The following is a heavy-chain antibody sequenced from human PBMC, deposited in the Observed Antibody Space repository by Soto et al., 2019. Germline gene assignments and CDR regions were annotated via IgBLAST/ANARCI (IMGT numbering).Heavy chain of an antibody. D-gene: IGHD3-10*01. CDR2: INHSGST. CDR1: GGSFSGYY. J-gene: IGHJ4*02. V-gene: IGHV4-34*01. Sequence: SETLSLTCAVYGGSFSGYYWSWIRQPPGKGLERIGEINHSGSTNYNPSLKSRVTISVDTSKNQFSLKLSSVTAADTAVYYCAGTLRKEYYFDYWGQGTLVTVSS. CDR3: AGTLRKEYYFDY.